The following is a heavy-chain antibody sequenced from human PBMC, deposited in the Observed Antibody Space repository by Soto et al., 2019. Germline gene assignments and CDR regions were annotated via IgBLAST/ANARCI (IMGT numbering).Heavy chain of an antibody. CDR1: GFSFSADGVG. D-gene: IGHD3-16*01. V-gene: IGHV2-5*02. CDR2: IYWDDDT. J-gene: IGHJ3*01. Sequence: QITLKESGPTLVKPTQTLTLTCIFSGFSFSADGVGVGWIRQPPGKALEWLALIYWDDDTRYRPSLKSRLTITKASSKNQVVLTMTNMDPLDTATYYCAHAFGGTSWPNDAFDVWGQGIVVTVSS. CDR3: AHAFGGTSWPNDAFDV.